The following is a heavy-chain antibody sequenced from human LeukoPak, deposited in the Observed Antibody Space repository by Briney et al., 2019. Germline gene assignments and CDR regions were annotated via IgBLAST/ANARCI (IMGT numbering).Heavy chain of an antibody. Sequence: PSETLSLTCTVSGGSISSSSYYWGWIRQPPGKGLEWIGEINHSGSTNYNPSLKSRVTISVDTSKNQFSLKLSSVTAADTAVYYCAREARAAGGVMDVWGQGTTVTVSS. J-gene: IGHJ6*02. CDR3: AREARAAGGVMDV. CDR1: GGSISSSSYY. CDR2: INHSGST. V-gene: IGHV4-39*07. D-gene: IGHD6-13*01.